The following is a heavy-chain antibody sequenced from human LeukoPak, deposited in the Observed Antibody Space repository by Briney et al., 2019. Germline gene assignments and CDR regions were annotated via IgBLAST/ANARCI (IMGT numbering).Heavy chain of an antibody. Sequence: QPGGSLRLSCAASGFTFSSYAMSWVRQAPGKGLEWVSAISGSGGSTHYADSVKGRLTISRDNSKNTLYLQMNSLRAEDTAVYYCAEEDPWGYYYYMDVWGKGTTVTVSS. D-gene: IGHD1-26*01. CDR3: AEEDPWGYYYYMDV. CDR1: GFTFSSYA. J-gene: IGHJ6*03. V-gene: IGHV3-23*01. CDR2: ISGSGGST.